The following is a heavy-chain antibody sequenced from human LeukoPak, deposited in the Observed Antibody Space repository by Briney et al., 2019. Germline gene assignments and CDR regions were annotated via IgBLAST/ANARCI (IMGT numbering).Heavy chain of an antibody. CDR3: ARTTTVTTSNYFDY. V-gene: IGHV4-31*03. CDR1: GGSISSGGYY. CDR2: IYYSGST. J-gene: IGHJ4*02. Sequence: SETLSLTCTVSGGSISSGGYYWSWIRQHPGKGLEWIGYIYYSGSTYYNPSLKSRVTISVDTSKNQFSLKLSSVTAADTAVYYCARTTTVTTSNYFDYWGQGTLVTVSS. D-gene: IGHD4-17*01.